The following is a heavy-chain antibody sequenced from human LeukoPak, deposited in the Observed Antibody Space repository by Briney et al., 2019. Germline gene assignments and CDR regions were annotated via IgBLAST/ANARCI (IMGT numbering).Heavy chain of an antibody. CDR1: GGSISSYY. Sequence: PSETLSLTCTVSGGSISSYYWSWIRQPPGKGLEWIGYIYNSGSTNYNPSLKSRVTISVDTSKNQFSLKLSSVTAADTAVYYCARQTLEWLRVDYYYYYVDVWGKGTTVTVSS. CDR2: IYNSGST. J-gene: IGHJ6*03. CDR3: ARQTLEWLRVDYYYYYVDV. V-gene: IGHV4-59*08. D-gene: IGHD3-3*01.